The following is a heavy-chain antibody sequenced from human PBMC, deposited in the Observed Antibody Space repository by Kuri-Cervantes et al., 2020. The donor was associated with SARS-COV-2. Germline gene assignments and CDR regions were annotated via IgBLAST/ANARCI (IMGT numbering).Heavy chain of an antibody. D-gene: IGHD3-3*01. J-gene: IGHJ5*02. V-gene: IGHV4-39*01. Sequence: ESLKISCAVSGGSFSSDNCWSWIRQPPGKGLEGIGSIYYSGSTYYNPSLKSRVTISVDTSKNQFSLKLSSVTAADTAVYYCARQMMSSITIFGVVITRNWFDPWGQGTLVTVSS. CDR1: GGSFSSDNC. CDR2: IYYSGST. CDR3: ARQMMSSITIFGVVITRNWFDP.